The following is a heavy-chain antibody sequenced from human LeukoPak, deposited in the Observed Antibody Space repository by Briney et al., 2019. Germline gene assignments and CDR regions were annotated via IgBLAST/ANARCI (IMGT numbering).Heavy chain of an antibody. V-gene: IGHV4-34*01. D-gene: IGHD2-2*01. CDR3: ARPQTDCSGTSCYALDY. J-gene: IGHJ4*02. CDR1: GGSFNDYY. CDR2: INHSGRT. Sequence: SETLSLICAGYGGSFNDYYWNWIRQPPGKGLEWIGEINHSGRTNYNPSLKSRVTISVDMSRNQFSLKLTSVTAADTAVYYCARPQTDCSGTSCYALDYWGQGTLVTVSS.